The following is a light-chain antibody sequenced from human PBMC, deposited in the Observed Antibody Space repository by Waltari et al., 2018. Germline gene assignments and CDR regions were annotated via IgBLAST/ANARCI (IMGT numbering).Light chain of an antibody. Sequence: DIQMTQSPSTLSASIGDRVTITCRASQSITNWLAWYQQKPGKAPKLLIYKASTLESGVPSRLSGSGSGTEFTLTISSLQPDDFATYYCQQYNNYVATFGQGTKVEIK. CDR2: KAS. J-gene: IGKJ1*01. V-gene: IGKV1-5*03. CDR3: QQYNNYVAT. CDR1: QSITNW.